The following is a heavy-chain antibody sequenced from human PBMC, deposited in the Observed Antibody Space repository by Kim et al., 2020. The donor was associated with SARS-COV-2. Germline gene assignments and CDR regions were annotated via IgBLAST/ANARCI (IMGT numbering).Heavy chain of an antibody. CDR3: ARDLVSKGGLRFLEWNLQH. D-gene: IGHD3-3*01. CDR1: GYTFTGYY. V-gene: IGHV1-2*06. CDR2: INPNSGGT. Sequence: ASVKVSCKASGYTFTGYYMHWVRQAPGQGLEWMGRINPNSGGTNYAQKFQGRVTMTRDTSISTAYMELSRLRSDDTAVYYCARDLVSKGGLRFLEWNLQHWGQGTLVTVSS. J-gene: IGHJ1*01.